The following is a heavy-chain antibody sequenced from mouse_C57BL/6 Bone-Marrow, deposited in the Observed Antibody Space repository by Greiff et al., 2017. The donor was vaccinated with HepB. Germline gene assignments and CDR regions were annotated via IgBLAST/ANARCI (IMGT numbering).Heavy chain of an antibody. J-gene: IGHJ4*01. CDR2: IYPGSGNT. Sequence: VQLQQSGAELVRPGASVKLSCKASGYTFTDYYINWVKQRPGQGLEWIARIYPGSGNTYYNEKFKGKATLTAEKSSSTAYMQLSSLTSEDSAVYFCARHYGSTMDYWGQGTSVTVSS. V-gene: IGHV1-76*01. D-gene: IGHD1-1*01. CDR3: ARHYGSTMDY. CDR1: GYTFTDYY.